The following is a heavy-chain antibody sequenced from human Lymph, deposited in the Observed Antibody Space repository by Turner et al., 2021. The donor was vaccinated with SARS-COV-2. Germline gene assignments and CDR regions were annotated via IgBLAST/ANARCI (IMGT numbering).Heavy chain of an antibody. Sequence: QVQLVQSGAEVKKPGSSVKVSCKASGGTFSSSAISWVRQAPGQGLEWMGGIIPLLAIANYAQKFQGRVAITADKTTSTAYMGLSSLGSEDTAVYFWAGIAAPGMGGGVHYYYYAMDVWGQGTTVTVSS. CDR3: AGIAAPGMGGGVHYYYYAMDV. CDR1: GGTFSSSA. J-gene: IGHJ6*02. CDR2: IIPLLAIA. D-gene: IGHD6-13*01. V-gene: IGHV1-69*10.